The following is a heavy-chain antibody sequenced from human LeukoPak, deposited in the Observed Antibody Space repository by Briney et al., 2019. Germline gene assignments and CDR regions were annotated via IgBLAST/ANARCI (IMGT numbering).Heavy chain of an antibody. D-gene: IGHD2-2*02. CDR1: GGSISNSY. J-gene: IGHJ3*02. CDR3: ARGICSSTSCYTPGAFDI. CDR2: IHTSGST. Sequence: PSETLSLTCTVSGGSISNSYWSWIRQPAGKGLEWIGRIHTSGSTNYNPSLKSRVTMSVDTSKNQFSLKLSSATAADTAVYYCARGICSSTSCYTPGAFDIWGQGTMVTVSS. V-gene: IGHV4-4*07.